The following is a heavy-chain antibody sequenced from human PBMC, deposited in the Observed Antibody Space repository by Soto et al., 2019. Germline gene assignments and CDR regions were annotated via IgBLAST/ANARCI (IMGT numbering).Heavy chain of an antibody. V-gene: IGHV3-74*01. CDR1: GFTFSNYW. J-gene: IGHJ6*02. CDR3: ARIDFWSGMDV. Sequence: EVQLVESGGGLLQPGGSLRLSCAASGFTFSNYWMNWVRQAPGKGLVWVSSINSDGSTTNYADSVKGRFTISRDNAKNTLHLQMNSLRADDTAVYYCARIDFWSGMDVWGQGTTVTVSS. D-gene: IGHD3-3*01. CDR2: INSDGSTT.